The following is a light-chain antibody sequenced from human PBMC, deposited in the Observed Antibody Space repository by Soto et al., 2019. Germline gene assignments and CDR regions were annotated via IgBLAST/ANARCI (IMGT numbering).Light chain of an antibody. J-gene: IGKJ1*01. CDR3: QQSYNTPLT. CDR2: DAS. Sequence: DIQMTQSPSSMSASVGDRATNTCRASQTIGTYVNWYRQKSGAAPEXIIYDASTLQSGVPSRFRGGSSGTDCTLTISSLQLDDVATYYRQQSYNTPLTLGQGTKVDI. CDR1: QTIGTY. V-gene: IGKV1-39*01.